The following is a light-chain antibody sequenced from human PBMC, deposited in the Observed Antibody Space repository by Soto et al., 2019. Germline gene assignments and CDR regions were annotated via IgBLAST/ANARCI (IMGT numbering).Light chain of an antibody. Sequence: QSVLTQPASVSGSLGQSITISCTGTSSDVGGCHCVSWYQQHPGKAPKLMIYDVTNRPSGVSTRFSGSKSGNTASLTISGLQAEDEADYYCSSYTRSSTVVFGGGTKLTVL. CDR3: SSYTRSSTVV. CDR2: DVT. J-gene: IGLJ2*01. V-gene: IGLV2-14*01. CDR1: SSDVGGCHC.